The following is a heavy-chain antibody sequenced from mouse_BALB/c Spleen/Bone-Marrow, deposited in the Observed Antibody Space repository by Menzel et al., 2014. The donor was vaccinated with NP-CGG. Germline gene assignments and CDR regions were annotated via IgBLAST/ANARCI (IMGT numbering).Heavy chain of an antibody. V-gene: IGHV1-54*03. CDR1: RYAFTNYL. Sequence: QVQLQQSGAELVRPGTSVKVSCKASRYAFTNYLIEWVKQRPGQGLEWIGVINPGSGGTNYNEKFKDKATLTTDKSSSTAYMQLSSLTSDDSAVYFCAREENSYYYAMGYWGQGTSVTVSS. J-gene: IGHJ4*01. CDR2: INPGSGGT. CDR3: AREENSYYYAMGY.